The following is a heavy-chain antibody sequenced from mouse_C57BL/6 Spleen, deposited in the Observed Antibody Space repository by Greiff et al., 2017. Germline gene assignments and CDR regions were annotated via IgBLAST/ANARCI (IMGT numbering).Heavy chain of an antibody. D-gene: IGHD2-3*01. CDR3: ARSGWLLRAMDY. CDR1: GYAFSSSW. V-gene: IGHV1-82*01. J-gene: IGHJ4*01. Sequence: VQLQQSGPELVKPGASVKISCKASGYAFSSSWMNWVKQRPGKGLEWIGRIYPGDGDTNYNGKFKGKATLTADKSSSTAYMQLSSLTSEDSAVYFCARSGWLLRAMDYWGQGTSVTVSS. CDR2: IYPGDGDT.